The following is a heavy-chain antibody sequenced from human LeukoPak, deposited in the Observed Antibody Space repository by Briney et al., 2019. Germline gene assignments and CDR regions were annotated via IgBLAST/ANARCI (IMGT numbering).Heavy chain of an antibody. J-gene: IGHJ4*02. D-gene: IGHD4-23*01. CDR2: IKSKTDGGTT. CDR1: GFTFSNAW. Sequence: GGSLRLSCAASGFTFSNAWMSWVRQAPGKGLEWVGRIKSKTDGGTTDYAAPVKGRFTISRDDSKNTLYLQMNSLKTEDTAVYYCTTRTVVTPNRDYWGQGTLVTVSS. V-gene: IGHV3-15*01. CDR3: TTRTVVTPNRDY.